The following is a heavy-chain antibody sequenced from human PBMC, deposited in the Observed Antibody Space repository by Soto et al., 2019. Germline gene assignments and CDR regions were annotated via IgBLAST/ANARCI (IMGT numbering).Heavy chain of an antibody. CDR3: HGYGY. V-gene: IGHV3-53*01. CDR1: GVSVTANY. D-gene: IGHD5-12*01. CDR2: IYSGGST. J-gene: IGHJ4*02. Sequence: EVQVVESGGGLIQPGGSLRLSCEGSGVSVTANYMSWVRQAPGKGLEWVSVIYSGGSTYYIDSVKGRFSISRAISKNTLYLQMNSLRAEATAVYYCHGYGYWGQGTLVTVSS.